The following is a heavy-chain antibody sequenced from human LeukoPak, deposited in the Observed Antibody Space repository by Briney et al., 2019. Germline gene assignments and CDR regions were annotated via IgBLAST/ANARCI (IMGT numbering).Heavy chain of an antibody. CDR3: VSFYETY. J-gene: IGHJ4*02. D-gene: IGHD2/OR15-2a*01. Sequence: GGSLRLSCAASGFTFSSYSMNWIRQAPGKGLEWVSSISSSTSYIYYADSVKGRFTISKDNAKNTVYLQMNSLRAEDTAVYYCVSFYETYWGRGTLVTVSS. V-gene: IGHV3-21*01. CDR1: GFTFSSYS. CDR2: ISSSTSYI.